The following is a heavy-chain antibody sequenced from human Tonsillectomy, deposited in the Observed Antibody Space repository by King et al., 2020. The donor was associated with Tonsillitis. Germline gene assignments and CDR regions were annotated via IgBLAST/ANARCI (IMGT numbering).Heavy chain of an antibody. D-gene: IGHD5-12*01. CDR3: ARERSGYETIDY. CDR1: SYSISSGYY. Sequence: VQLQESGPGLVKPSETLSLTCAVSSYSISSGYYWGWIRQPPGKGLEWIGNIYHSGSTYYKPSLKSRVTISVDTSKNQFSLKLNSVTAADTAVYYCARERSGYETIDYWGQGTLVTVSS. CDR2: IYHSGST. J-gene: IGHJ4*02. V-gene: IGHV4-38-2*02.